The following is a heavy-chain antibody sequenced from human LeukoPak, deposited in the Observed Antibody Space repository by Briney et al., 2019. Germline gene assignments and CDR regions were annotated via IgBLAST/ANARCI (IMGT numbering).Heavy chain of an antibody. D-gene: IGHD3-10*01. J-gene: IGHJ4*02. V-gene: IGHV3-21*01. CDR2: ITTSSTYI. CDR1: GFTFSSYT. CDR3: ARGEGYYASGSYYIDY. Sequence: GGSLRLSCAASGFTFSSYTMNWVRQAPGKGLEWVSSITTSSTYIYYADSVRGRFTISRDNAKNSLYLGMSSLRVEDTAVYYCARGEGYYASGSYYIDYWGQGTLVTVSS.